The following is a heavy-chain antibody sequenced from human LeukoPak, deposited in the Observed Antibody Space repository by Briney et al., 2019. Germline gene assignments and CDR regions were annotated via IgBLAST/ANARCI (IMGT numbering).Heavy chain of an antibody. CDR1: GYTFTGYY. V-gene: IGHV1-2*02. D-gene: IGHD3-10*01. CDR2: INPNSGGT. Sequence: GASVKVSCKASGYTFTGYYMHWVRQAPGQGLEWMGWINPNSGGTNYAQKFQGRVTMTRDTSISTAYMELSRLRSDDTAVYYCARDHTSPPDYYGSGSYPYYYGMDVWGQGTTVTVSS. J-gene: IGHJ6*02. CDR3: ARDHTSPPDYYGSGSYPYYYGMDV.